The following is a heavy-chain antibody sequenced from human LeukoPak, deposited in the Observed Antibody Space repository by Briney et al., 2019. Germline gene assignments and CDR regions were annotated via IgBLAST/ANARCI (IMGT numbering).Heavy chain of an antibody. CDR1: GFTFSSYA. CDR3: AKDQGLEGYDSSGYYDY. J-gene: IGHJ4*02. V-gene: IGHV3-23*01. D-gene: IGHD3-22*01. Sequence: GGSLRLSCAASGFTFSSYAMSWVRPAPGKGLEWFSALSGSGGSTYYADSVKGRFTISRDNSKNTLYLQMNSLRAEDTAVYYCAKDQGLEGYDSSGYYDYWGQGTLVTVSS. CDR2: LSGSGGST.